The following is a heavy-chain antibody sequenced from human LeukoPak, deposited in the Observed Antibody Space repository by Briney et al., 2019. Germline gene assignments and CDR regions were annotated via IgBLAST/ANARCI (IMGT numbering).Heavy chain of an antibody. CDR2: IYTSGST. V-gene: IGHV4-61*02. Sequence: SETLSLTCTVSGGSISSGSYYWSCIRQPAGKGLEWIGRIYTSGSTNYNPSLKSRVTISVDTSKNQFSLKLSSVTAADTAVYYCAREHCSSTSCYTNEGFDYWGQGTLVTVSS. D-gene: IGHD2-2*02. CDR3: AREHCSSTSCYTNEGFDY. CDR1: GGSISSGSYY. J-gene: IGHJ4*02.